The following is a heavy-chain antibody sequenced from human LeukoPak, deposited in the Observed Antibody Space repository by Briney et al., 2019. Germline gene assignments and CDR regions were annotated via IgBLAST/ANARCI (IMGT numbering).Heavy chain of an antibody. CDR1: GGSINSSSYY. Sequence: PSETLSLTCTVSGGSINSSSYYWGWIRQPPGKGLEWIGSIYYSGSTYYNPSLKSRVTISVDTSKNQFSLKLSSVTAADTAVYYCARGPNRETYYFDYWGQGTLVTVSS. CDR2: IYYSGST. V-gene: IGHV4-39*07. D-gene: IGHD1-14*01. J-gene: IGHJ4*02. CDR3: ARGPNRETYYFDY.